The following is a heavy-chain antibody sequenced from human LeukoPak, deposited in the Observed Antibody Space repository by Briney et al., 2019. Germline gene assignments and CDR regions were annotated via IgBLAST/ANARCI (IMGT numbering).Heavy chain of an antibody. CDR1: GGSISSSNYY. CDR3: ARLVGVTDYFDY. Sequence: SETLSLTCTVSGGSISSSNYYWGWIRQSPRKGLEWIGSISYSGRTHYNPSLKSRVSISVDTSNNHFSLKLASVTAADTSVFYCARLVGVTDYFDYWGQGTLVTVSS. V-gene: IGHV4-39*02. D-gene: IGHD1-26*01. J-gene: IGHJ4*02. CDR2: ISYSGRT.